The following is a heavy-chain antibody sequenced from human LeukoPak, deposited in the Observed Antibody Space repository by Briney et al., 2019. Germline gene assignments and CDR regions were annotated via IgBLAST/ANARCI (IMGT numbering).Heavy chain of an antibody. CDR3: ARDFGGVAGTWYDAFVM. D-gene: IGHD6-19*01. CDR1: GFTFSTYA. CDR2: ISGSGGST. V-gene: IGHV3-23*01. J-gene: IGHJ3*02. Sequence: GGSLRLSCAASGFTFSTYAMYWVRQAPGKGLEWVPIISGSGGSTYYADSVKGRFTISRDNAKNSLYLQMNSLRAEDTAVYYCARDFGGVAGTWYDAFVMGGQRTIVTVSS.